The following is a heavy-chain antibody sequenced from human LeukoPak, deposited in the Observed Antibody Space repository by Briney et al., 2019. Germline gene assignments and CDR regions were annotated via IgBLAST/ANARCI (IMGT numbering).Heavy chain of an antibody. J-gene: IGHJ4*02. CDR3: ARESGSVTSEVDFDY. CDR1: GGSISSYY. Sequence: SETLSLTCTVSGGSISSYYWSWIRQPAGKGLEWIGRIYTSGSTTYNPSLKSRVTMSVDTSKNQFSLKLSSVTAADTAVYYCARESGSVTSEVDFDYWGQGTLVTVSS. D-gene: IGHD4-17*01. V-gene: IGHV4-4*07. CDR2: IYTSGST.